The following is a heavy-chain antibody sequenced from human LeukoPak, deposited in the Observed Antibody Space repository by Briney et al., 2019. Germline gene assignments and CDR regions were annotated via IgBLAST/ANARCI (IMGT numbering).Heavy chain of an antibody. CDR2: IKPDGSEK. J-gene: IGHJ4*02. CDR1: GFTFGSYW. Sequence: PGGSLRLSCAASGFTFGSYWMSWVRQAPGKGLEWVANIKPDGSEKHYVDSVKGRLTIARDNAKNSLFLQMNSLRAEDTAVYYCARDLGHWGQGTLVTVSS. D-gene: IGHD3-10*01. V-gene: IGHV3-7*01. CDR3: ARDLGH.